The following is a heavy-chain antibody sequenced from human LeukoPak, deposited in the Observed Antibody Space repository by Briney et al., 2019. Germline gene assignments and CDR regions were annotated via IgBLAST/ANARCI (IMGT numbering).Heavy chain of an antibody. D-gene: IGHD3-10*01. CDR3: ARVIITTGGFDYGMDV. Sequence: PGRSLRLSCAASGFTFSSYWMRWVRQAPGKGLEWVANIKQDGSEKYYVDSVKGRFTISRDNAKNSLYLQMNSLRAEDTAVYYCARVIITTGGFDYGMDVWGQGTTVTVSS. CDR1: GFTFSSYW. J-gene: IGHJ6*02. V-gene: IGHV3-7*04. CDR2: IKQDGSEK.